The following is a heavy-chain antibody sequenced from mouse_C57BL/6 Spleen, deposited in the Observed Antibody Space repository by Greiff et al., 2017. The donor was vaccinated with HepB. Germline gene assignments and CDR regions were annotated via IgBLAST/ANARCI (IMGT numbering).Heavy chain of an antibody. J-gene: IGHJ3*01. CDR3: AREGDYYGSFAY. CDR2: ISYDGSN. D-gene: IGHD1-1*01. V-gene: IGHV3-6*01. CDR1: GYSITSGYY. Sequence: EVKLQESGPGLVKPSQSLSLTCSVTGYSITSGYYWNWIRQFPGNKLEWMGYISYDGSNNYNPSLKNRISITRDTSKNQFFLKLNSVTTEDTATYYCAREGDYYGSFAYWGQGTLVTVSA.